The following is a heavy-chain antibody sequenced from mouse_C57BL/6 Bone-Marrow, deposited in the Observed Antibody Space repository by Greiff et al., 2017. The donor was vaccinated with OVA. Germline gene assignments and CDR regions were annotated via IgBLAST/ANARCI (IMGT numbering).Heavy chain of an antibody. CDR2: ISSGGSYT. CDR3: ARQRLGMGDY. Sequence: EVQVVESGGDLVKPGGSLKLSCAASGFTFSSYGMSWVRPTPYKRLAWVATISSGGSYTYYPDSVKGRFTISRDDAKNTLYLQMSSLKSEDTAMYYCARQRLGMGDYWGQGTTLTVSS. D-gene: IGHD4-1*01. J-gene: IGHJ2*01. CDR1: GFTFSSYG. V-gene: IGHV5-6*01.